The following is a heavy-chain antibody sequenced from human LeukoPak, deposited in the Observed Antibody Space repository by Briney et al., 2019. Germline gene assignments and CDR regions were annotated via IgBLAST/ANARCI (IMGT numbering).Heavy chain of an antibody. CDR3: ARVPGTPYYYGMDV. CDR2: ISAYNGNT. D-gene: IGHD1-1*01. V-gene: IGHV1-18*01. Sequence: EASVKVSCKASGYTFTSYGISWVRQAPGQGLEWMGWISAYNGNTNYAQKLQGRVTMTTDTSTSTAYMELRSLRSDDTAVYYCARVPGTPYYYGMDVWGQGTTVTVSS. J-gene: IGHJ6*02. CDR1: GYTFTSYG.